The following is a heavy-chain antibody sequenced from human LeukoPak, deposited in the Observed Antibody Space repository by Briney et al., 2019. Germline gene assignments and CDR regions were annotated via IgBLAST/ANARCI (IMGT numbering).Heavy chain of an antibody. CDR3: ARDLAGYSYGYEGGERDY. Sequence: ASVKVSCKASGYTFTSYGISWVRQAPGQGLEWMGWISAYNGNTNYAQKLQGRVTMTTDTSTSTAYMELRSLRSDDTAVYYCARDLAGYSYGYEGGERDYWGQGTLVTVSS. J-gene: IGHJ4*02. V-gene: IGHV1-18*01. CDR1: GYTFTSYG. D-gene: IGHD5-18*01. CDR2: ISAYNGNT.